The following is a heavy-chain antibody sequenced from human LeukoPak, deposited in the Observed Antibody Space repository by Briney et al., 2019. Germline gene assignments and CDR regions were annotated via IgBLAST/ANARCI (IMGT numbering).Heavy chain of an antibody. J-gene: IGHJ4*02. D-gene: IGHD3-9*01. CDR2: TYYSGST. CDR3: ARLSKGRYFDYIFDH. V-gene: IGHV4-39*01. Sequence: PSETLSLTCTVSGGSVSSYEYYGGWIRQPPGKGLEWIGNTYYSGSTYYNPSLKSRLTMSVDTSENQFSLKMSSVTAADTAVYYCARLSKGRYFDYIFDHWGQGALVTVSS. CDR1: GGSVSSYEYY.